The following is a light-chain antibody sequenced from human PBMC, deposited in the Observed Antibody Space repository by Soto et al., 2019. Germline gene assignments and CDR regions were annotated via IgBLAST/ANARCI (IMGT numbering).Light chain of an antibody. Sequence: QAVVTQEPSLTVSPGGTVTLTCGSSTGAVTSGHYPYWFQQRPGQAPRTLIYDTSSKHSWTPARFSGSLLGDKAALTLSGAQPDDEADYYCLLSYTGAEWVFGGGTKLTVL. CDR3: LLSYTGAEWV. J-gene: IGLJ2*01. CDR2: DTS. CDR1: TGAVTSGHY. V-gene: IGLV7-46*01.